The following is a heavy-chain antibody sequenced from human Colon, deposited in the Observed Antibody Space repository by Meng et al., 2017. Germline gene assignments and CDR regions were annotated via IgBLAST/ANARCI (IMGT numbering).Heavy chain of an antibody. J-gene: IGHJ4*02. CDR1: GFTFSSYA. D-gene: IGHD1-26*01. V-gene: IGHV3-23*01. Sequence: GESLKISCAASGFTFSSYAMSWVRQAPGKGLEWVSAISGSGGSTYYADSVKGRFTISRDNSKNTLYLQMNSLRAEDTAVYYCAKDGQSLGATFDYWGQGTRVTVSS. CDR3: AKDGQSLGATFDY. CDR2: ISGSGGST.